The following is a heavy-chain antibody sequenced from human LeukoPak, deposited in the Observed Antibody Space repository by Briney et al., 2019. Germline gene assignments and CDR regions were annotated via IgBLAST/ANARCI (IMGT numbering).Heavy chain of an antibody. CDR1: GYSINNYL. Sequence: GESLKISCKGSGYSINNYLIGWVRQMPGKGLEWMGIIYPADSDIRYSPSFQGQVTISADKSISTAYLQWSSLKASDTAIYYCARQEYCSGGSCYTWFDPWGQGTLVIVSS. D-gene: IGHD2-15*01. J-gene: IGHJ5*02. CDR2: IYPADSDI. V-gene: IGHV5-51*01. CDR3: ARQEYCSGGSCYTWFDP.